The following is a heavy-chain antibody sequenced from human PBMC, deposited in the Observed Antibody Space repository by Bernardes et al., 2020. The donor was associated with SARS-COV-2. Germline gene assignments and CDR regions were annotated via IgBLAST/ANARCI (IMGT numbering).Heavy chain of an antibody. V-gene: IGHV4-59*03. Sequence: SETLSHTCTVPGGSISPYYWSWIRQPPGKGLEWIGCVYFIGITKYNPSLKSRATISVDTSKGQLSPSLRSVTAADAAVYYCASRIGYGDYSLDYWGQGTLVSVSS. J-gene: IGHJ4*02. CDR3: ASRIGYGDYSLDY. D-gene: IGHD4-17*01. CDR2: VYFIGIT. CDR1: GGSISPYY.